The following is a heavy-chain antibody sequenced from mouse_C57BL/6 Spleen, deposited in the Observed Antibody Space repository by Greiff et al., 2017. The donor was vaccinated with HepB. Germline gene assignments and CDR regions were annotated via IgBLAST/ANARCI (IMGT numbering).Heavy chain of an antibody. CDR2: INPNNGGT. V-gene: IGHV1-26*01. CDR3: ARERTTVVDYYAMDY. CDR1: GYTFTDYY. J-gene: IGHJ4*01. Sequence: EVQLQQSGPELVKPGASVKISCKASGYTFTDYYMNWVKQSHGKSLEWIGDINPNNGGTSYNQKFKGKATLTVDKSSSTAYMELRSLTSEDSAVYYWARERTTVVDYYAMDYWGQGTSVTVSS. D-gene: IGHD1-1*01.